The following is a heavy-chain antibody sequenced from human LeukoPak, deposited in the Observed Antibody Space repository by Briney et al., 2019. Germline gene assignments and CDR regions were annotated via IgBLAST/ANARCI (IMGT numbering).Heavy chain of an antibody. CDR1: GFTFSSYG. J-gene: IGHJ4*02. D-gene: IGHD2-15*01. V-gene: IGHV3-30*18. Sequence: GRSLRLSCAASGFTFSSYGMHWVRQAPGKGLEWVAVISYDGSNKYYADSVKGRFTISRDNSKNTLYLQMNSLRAEDTAVYYRANGGYCSGGSCYDSVLVIDYWGQGTLVTVSS. CDR3: ANGGYCSGGSCYDSVLVIDY. CDR2: ISYDGSNK.